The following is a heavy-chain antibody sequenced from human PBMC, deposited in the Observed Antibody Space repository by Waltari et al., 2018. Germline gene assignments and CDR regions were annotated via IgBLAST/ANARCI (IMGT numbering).Heavy chain of an antibody. V-gene: IGHV4-34*02. J-gene: IGHJ4*02. CDR3: AKPDVNYGHFVY. D-gene: IGHD4-17*01. CDR2: VSHTGS. CDR1: GGSFSGYT. Sequence: QVQLQQWGAGLLKPSETLSLTCAVYGGSFSGYTWSWIRQSPGRGLEWIGEVSHTGSNYNPSLKSRVTISVDTSNHHFSLKLSSVTAADTAIYYCAKPDVNYGHFVYWGQGTLVTVSS.